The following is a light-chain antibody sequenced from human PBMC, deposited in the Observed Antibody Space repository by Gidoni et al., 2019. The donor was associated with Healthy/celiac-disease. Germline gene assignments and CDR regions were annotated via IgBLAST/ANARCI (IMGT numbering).Light chain of an antibody. J-gene: IGKJ1*01. Sequence: DIQMTQSPSTLSASVGDTVTITCRASQSISSWFAWYQQKPGKAPKLLIYKASILESGVPSRFSGSGSGTEFTLTISSLQADDFATYYCQQYNSSPWTFGQGTKVEIK. CDR1: QSISSW. CDR3: QQYNSSPWT. V-gene: IGKV1-5*03. CDR2: KAS.